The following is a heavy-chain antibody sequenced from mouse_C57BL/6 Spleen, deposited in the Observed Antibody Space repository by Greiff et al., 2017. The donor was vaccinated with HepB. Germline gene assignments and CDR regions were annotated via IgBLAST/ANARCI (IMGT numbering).Heavy chain of an antibody. CDR2: IYPGDGDT. Sequence: QVQLKQSGPELVKPGASVKISCKASGYAFSSSWMNWVKQRPGKGLEWIGRIYPGDGDTNYNGKFKGKATLTADKSSSTAYMQLSSLTSEDSAVYFCARTRATRDAMDYWGQGTSVTVSS. V-gene: IGHV1-82*01. CDR3: ARTRATRDAMDY. CDR1: GYAFSSSW. J-gene: IGHJ4*01. D-gene: IGHD2-13*01.